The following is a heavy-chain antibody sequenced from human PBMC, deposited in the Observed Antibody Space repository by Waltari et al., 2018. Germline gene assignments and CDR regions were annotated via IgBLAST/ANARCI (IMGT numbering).Heavy chain of an antibody. J-gene: IGHJ4*02. V-gene: IGHV3-30*03. CDR3: AMGYGSGSYDY. Sequence: QVQLEESGGGVVQPGKSLRLSCAVSGFPFSTYAVHWFRQAPGKGLEWVAVISVDGSDKFYADSVKGRFTISRDNSKNTLYLQMNSLRAEDTAVYYCAMGYGSGSYDYWGQGSLVTVSS. CDR1: GFPFSTYA. CDR2: ISVDGSDK. D-gene: IGHD3-10*01.